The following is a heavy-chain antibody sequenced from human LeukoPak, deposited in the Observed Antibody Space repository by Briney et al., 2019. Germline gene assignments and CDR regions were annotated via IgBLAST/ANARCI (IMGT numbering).Heavy chain of an antibody. D-gene: IGHD7-27*01. V-gene: IGHV4-59*12. CDR1: GGSISSYY. J-gene: IGHJ4*02. CDR3: ARDPTGEYFDY. Sequence: SETLSLTCTVSGGSISSYYWSWIRQPPGKGLEWIGYIYYSGSTNYNPSLKSRVTISVDTSKNQFSLKLSSVTAADTAVYYCARDPTGEYFDYWGQGTLVTVSS. CDR2: IYYSGST.